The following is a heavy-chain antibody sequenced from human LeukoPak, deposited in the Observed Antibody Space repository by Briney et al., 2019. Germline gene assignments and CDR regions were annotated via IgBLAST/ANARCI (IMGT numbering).Heavy chain of an antibody. J-gene: IGHJ5*02. CDR2: INAGNGNT. D-gene: IGHD5-18*01. CDR3: ARSPGGYSYGYFDP. CDR1: GYTFTSYA. V-gene: IGHV1-3*03. Sequence: ASVKVSCKASGYTFTSYAMHWVRQAPGQRLEWMGWINAGNGNTKYSQEFQGRVTITRDTSASTVYMELSSLRSEDMAVYYCARSPGGYSYGYFDPWGQGTLVTVSS.